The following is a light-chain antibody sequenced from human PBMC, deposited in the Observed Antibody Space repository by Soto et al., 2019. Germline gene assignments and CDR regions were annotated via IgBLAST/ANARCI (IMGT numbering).Light chain of an antibody. Sequence: DIHMTQSPSTLSASVGDRVTITCRASQSIGVWLAWYQQKPGQAPKLLIYKSSRLASGVPSRFSASGSGTAFTLTITSLQPDDFATYYCQQYASYLYTFGQGTQLEIK. CDR1: QSIGVW. V-gene: IGKV1-5*03. CDR2: KSS. J-gene: IGKJ2*01. CDR3: QQYASYLYT.